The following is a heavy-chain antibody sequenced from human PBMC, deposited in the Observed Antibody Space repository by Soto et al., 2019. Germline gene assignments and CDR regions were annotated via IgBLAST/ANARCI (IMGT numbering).Heavy chain of an antibody. CDR1: GGSISSYY. Sequence: KPSETLSLTCTVSGGSISSYYWSWIRQPAGKGLEWIGRIYTSGSTNYNPSLKSRVTMSVDTSKNQFSLKLSSVTAADTAVYYCARVIPVYANDAFDIWGQGTMVTVSS. J-gene: IGHJ3*02. CDR2: IYTSGST. D-gene: IGHD2-8*01. CDR3: ARVIPVYANDAFDI. V-gene: IGHV4-4*07.